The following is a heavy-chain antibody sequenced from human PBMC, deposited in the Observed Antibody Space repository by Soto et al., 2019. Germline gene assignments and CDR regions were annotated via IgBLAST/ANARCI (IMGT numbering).Heavy chain of an antibody. J-gene: IGHJ4*02. CDR1: GGSLSGYY. Sequence: QVQLQQWGAGLLKPSETLSLNCAVTGGSLSGYYWSWIRQPPGKGLEWIGEVKDGGHTNYSPSLRGRVTISSDTSNNQFSLRLNSVTAADTGVYYCARGQEGVVATHWDQGSLVTLSS. V-gene: IGHV4-34*01. CDR3: ARGQEGVVATH. CDR2: VKDGGHT. D-gene: IGHD5-12*01.